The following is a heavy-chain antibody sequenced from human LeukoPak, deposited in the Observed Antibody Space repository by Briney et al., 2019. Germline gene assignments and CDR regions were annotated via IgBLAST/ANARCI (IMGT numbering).Heavy chain of an antibody. D-gene: IGHD2-21*01. CDR2: MNPNSGNT. CDR1: GYTFTSYD. CDR3: ARGRFIRASILWWP. Sequence: ASVKVSCKASGYTFTSYDINRVRQATGQGLEWMGWMNPNSGNTGYAQKFQGRVTMTRNTSISTAYMELCSLRSEDTAVYYCARGRFIRASILWWPWGQGTLVTVSS. V-gene: IGHV1-8*01. J-gene: IGHJ4*02.